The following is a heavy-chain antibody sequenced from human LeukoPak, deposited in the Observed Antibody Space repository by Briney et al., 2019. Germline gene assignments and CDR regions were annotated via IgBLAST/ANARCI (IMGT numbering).Heavy chain of an antibody. CDR3: ASFEGEWLSNWFDP. CDR2: INPNSGGT. J-gene: IGHJ5*02. CDR1: GYTFTGYY. Sequence: ASVKVSCKASGYTFTGYYMHWVRQAPGQGPEWMGWINPNSGGTNYAQKFQGRVTMTRDTSISTAYMELSRLRSDDTAVYYCASFEGEWLSNWFDPWGQGTLVTVSS. V-gene: IGHV1-2*02. D-gene: IGHD3-3*01.